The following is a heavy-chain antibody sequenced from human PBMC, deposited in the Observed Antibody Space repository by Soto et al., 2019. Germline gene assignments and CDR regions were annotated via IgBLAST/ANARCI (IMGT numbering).Heavy chain of an antibody. D-gene: IGHD6-19*01. V-gene: IGHV3-49*03. J-gene: IGHJ6*02. CDR1: GFTFGDYA. Sequence: GGSLRLSCTASGFTFGDYAMSWFRQAPGKGLEWVGFIRSKAYGGTTEYAASVKGRFTISRDDSKSIAYLQMNSLKTEDTAVYYCTSYYSSGWYDRDGMDVWGQGTTVTVSS. CDR3: TSYYSSGWYDRDGMDV. CDR2: IRSKAYGGTT.